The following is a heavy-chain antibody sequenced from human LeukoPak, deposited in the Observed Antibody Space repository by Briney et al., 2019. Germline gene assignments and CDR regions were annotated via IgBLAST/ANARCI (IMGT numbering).Heavy chain of an antibody. D-gene: IGHD3-10*01. CDR3: ARDRGERITMVRGVIGWFDP. Sequence: ASVKVSCKASGYTFTSYGISWVRQAPGQGLEWMGWISAYNGNTNYAQKLQGRVTMTTDTSTSTAYMELRRLRSDDTAVYYCARDRGERITMVRGVIGWFDPWGQGTLVTVSS. CDR1: GYTFTSYG. CDR2: ISAYNGNT. J-gene: IGHJ5*02. V-gene: IGHV1-18*01.